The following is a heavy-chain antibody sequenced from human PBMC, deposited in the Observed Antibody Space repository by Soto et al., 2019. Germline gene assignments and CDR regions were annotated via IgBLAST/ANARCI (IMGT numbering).Heavy chain of an antibody. J-gene: IGHJ3*02. CDR3: ARARSSTSRSAFDI. D-gene: IGHD2-2*01. CDR1: GFTVSSNY. V-gene: IGHV3-53*01. Sequence: GGSLRLSCAASGFTVSSNYMSWVRQAPGKGLEWVSVIYSGGSTYYADSVKGRFTISRDNSKNTLYLQMNSLRAEDTAVYYCARARSSTSRSAFDIWGQGTMVTVSS. CDR2: IYSGGST.